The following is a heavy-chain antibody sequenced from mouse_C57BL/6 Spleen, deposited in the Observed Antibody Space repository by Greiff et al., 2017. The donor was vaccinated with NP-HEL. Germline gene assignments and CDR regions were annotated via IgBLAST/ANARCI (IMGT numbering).Heavy chain of an antibody. D-gene: IGHD2-3*01. Sequence: QVQLKQSGPGLVAPSQSLSITCTVSGFSLTSYGVHWVRQPPGKGLEWMVVIWSDGSTTYNSALKSRLSISKDNSKSQVFLKMNSLQTDDTAMYYCARGDGYYPNWYFDVWGTGTTVTVSS. CDR1: GFSLTSYG. CDR2: IWSDGST. V-gene: IGHV2-6*03. CDR3: ARGDGYYPNWYFDV. J-gene: IGHJ1*03.